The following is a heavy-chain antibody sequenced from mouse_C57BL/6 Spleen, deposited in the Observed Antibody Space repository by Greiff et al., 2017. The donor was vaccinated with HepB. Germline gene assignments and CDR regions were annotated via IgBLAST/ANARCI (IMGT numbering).Heavy chain of an antibody. CDR1: GFNIKDDY. V-gene: IGHV14-4*01. CDR3: TGGLRRTEDFDY. D-gene: IGHD2-2*01. Sequence: EVQLQQSGAELVRPGASVKLSCTASGFNIKDDYMHWVKQRPEQGLEWIGWIDPENGDTEYASKFQGKATITADTSSNTAYLQLSSLTSEDTAVYYCTGGLRRTEDFDYWGQGTTLTVSS. CDR2: IDPENGDT. J-gene: IGHJ2*01.